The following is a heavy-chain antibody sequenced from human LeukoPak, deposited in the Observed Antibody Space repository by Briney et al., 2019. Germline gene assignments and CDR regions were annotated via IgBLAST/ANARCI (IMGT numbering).Heavy chain of an antibody. V-gene: IGHV3-21*01. Sequence: GGSLRLSCATSGFTFNNYNMNWVRQAPGRALEWVSSITTSGTYIFYADSVKGRFTISRDNAKNSLYLQMNSLGPEDTAVYYCARGRLLWFGEFTGFDYWGQGTLVTVSS. D-gene: IGHD3-10*01. CDR1: GFTFNNYN. J-gene: IGHJ4*02. CDR3: ARGRLLWFGEFTGFDY. CDR2: ITTSGTYI.